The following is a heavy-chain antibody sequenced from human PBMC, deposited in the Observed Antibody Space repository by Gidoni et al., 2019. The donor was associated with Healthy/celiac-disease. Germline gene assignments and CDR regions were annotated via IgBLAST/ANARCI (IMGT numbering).Heavy chain of an antibody. V-gene: IGHV1-18*01. CDR1: GYTFTSYG. J-gene: IGHJ3*02. CDR2: ISAYNGNT. D-gene: IGHD2-2*01. Sequence: QVQLVQSGAEVKKPGASVKVSCKASGYTFTSYGIRWVRQAPVQGPEWMGGISAYNGNTNYAQKLQGRVTMTTDTSTSTAYMELRSLRSDDTAVYYCARDEYCSSTSCRDAFDIWGQGTMVTVSS. CDR3: ARDEYCSSTSCRDAFDI.